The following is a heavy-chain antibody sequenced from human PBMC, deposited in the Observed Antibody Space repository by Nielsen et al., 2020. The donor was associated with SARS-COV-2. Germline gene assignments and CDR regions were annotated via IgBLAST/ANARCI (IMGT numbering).Heavy chain of an antibody. CDR3: AREHFVGGLGIVVVISTILDY. CDR1: GYTFTSYY. J-gene: IGHJ4*02. D-gene: IGHD3-22*01. V-gene: IGHV1-46*01. Sequence: ASVKVSCKASGYTFTSYYMHWVRQAPGQGLEWMGIINPSGGSTSYAQKFQGRVTMTRDMSMSTVYMELSSLRSEDTAVYYCAREHFVGGLGIVVVISTILDYWGQGTLVTVSS. CDR2: INPSGGST.